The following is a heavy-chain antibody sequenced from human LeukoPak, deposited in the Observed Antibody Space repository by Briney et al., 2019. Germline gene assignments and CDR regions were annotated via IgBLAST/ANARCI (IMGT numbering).Heavy chain of an antibody. D-gene: IGHD4-17*01. CDR2: IYYSGIT. V-gene: IGHV4-39*01. Sequence: PSETLSLTCTVSGVSIGSSTYYWVWIRQPPGKGLQWIGNIYYSGITYYNPSLRSRVTMSVDTSKNQFSLRLSSVTASDTAVYYCARSEDDYGDRLYYFDDWGQGTLVTVSS. CDR3: ARSEDDYGDRLYYFDD. J-gene: IGHJ4*02. CDR1: GVSIGSSTYY.